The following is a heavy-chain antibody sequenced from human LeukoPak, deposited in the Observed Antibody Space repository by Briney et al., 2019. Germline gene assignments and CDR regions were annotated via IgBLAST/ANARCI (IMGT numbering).Heavy chain of an antibody. CDR3: ARTGARYCGGDCYLAAFDI. Sequence: SVKVHCKASGGTFSSYAISWVRQAPGQGLEWMGGIIPISGTANYAQKFQGRVTITADESTSTAYMELSSLRSEDTAVYYCARTGARYCGGDCYLAAFDIWGQGTMVTVSS. CDR1: GGTFSSYA. V-gene: IGHV1-69*13. J-gene: IGHJ3*02. CDR2: IIPISGTA. D-gene: IGHD2-21*02.